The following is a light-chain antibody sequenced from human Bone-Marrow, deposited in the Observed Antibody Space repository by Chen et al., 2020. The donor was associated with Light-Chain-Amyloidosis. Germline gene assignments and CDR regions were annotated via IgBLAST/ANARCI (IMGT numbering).Light chain of an antibody. Sequence: QSALTHPASVSGSPGQSITVSCTGTSSDVGGYNYVSWYQQHPGKAPKLMIYDVNNRPSGVSNRFSGSKSGNTASLTISGLQAEDEADYYCSSYTSSSTRVFGGGTKLTVL. CDR1: SSDVGGYNY. CDR3: SSYTSSSTRV. CDR2: DVN. V-gene: IGLV2-14*01. J-gene: IGLJ3*02.